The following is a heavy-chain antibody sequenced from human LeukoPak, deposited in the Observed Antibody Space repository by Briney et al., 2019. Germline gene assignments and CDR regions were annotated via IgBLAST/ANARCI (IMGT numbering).Heavy chain of an antibody. V-gene: IGHV3-43D*04. CDR1: GFNFDDYT. J-gene: IGHJ4*02. D-gene: IGHD6-13*01. Sequence: GGSLRLSCAASGFNFDDYTMHWVRQAPGKGLEWVSLVAWDGGGTFYADSVKGRFTISRDNSKNSLYLQMNSLRAEDTALYYCAIIAARGAFDYWGQGTLVTVSS. CDR2: VAWDGGGT. CDR3: AIIAARGAFDY.